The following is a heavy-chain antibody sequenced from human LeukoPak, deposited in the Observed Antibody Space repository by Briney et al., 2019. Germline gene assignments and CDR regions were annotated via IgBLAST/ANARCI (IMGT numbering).Heavy chain of an antibody. CDR3: ARDSPYCSSTSCPWGY. Sequence: ASVKVSCKASGYTFTTYPLNWVRQAPGQGLEWMGIINPSGGSTSYAQKFQGRVTMTRDTSTSTVYMELSSLRSEDTAVYYCARDSPYCSSTSCPWGYWGQGTLVTVSS. V-gene: IGHV1-46*01. J-gene: IGHJ4*02. D-gene: IGHD2-2*01. CDR1: GYTFTTYP. CDR2: INPSGGST.